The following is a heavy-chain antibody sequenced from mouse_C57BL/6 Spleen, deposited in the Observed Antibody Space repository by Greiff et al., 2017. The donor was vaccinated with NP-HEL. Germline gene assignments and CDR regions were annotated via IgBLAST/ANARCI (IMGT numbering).Heavy chain of an antibody. CDR2: ISSGGDYI. J-gene: IGHJ3*01. V-gene: IGHV5-9-1*02. D-gene: IGHD1-1*01. CDR3: TRDQGLYYYGSSPFAY. Sequence: EVQRVESGEGLVKPGGSLKLSCAASGFTFSSYAMSWVRQTPEKRLEWVAYISSGGDYIYYADTVKGRFTISRDNARNTLYLQMSSLKSEDTAMYYCTRDQGLYYYGSSPFAYWGQGTLVTVSA. CDR1: GFTFSSYA.